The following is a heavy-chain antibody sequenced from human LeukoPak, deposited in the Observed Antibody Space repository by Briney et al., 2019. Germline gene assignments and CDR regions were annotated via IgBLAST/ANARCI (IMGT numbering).Heavy chain of an antibody. V-gene: IGHV4-34*01. CDR1: GGSFSGYY. J-gene: IGHJ5*02. Sequence: PSETLSLTCAVYGGSFSGYYWSWIRQPPGKGLEWIGEINHSGSTNYNPSLKSRVTISVDTSKNQLSLKLSSVTAADTAVYYCARGSLTTVTTGVPLHNWFDPWGQGTLVTVSS. D-gene: IGHD4-17*01. CDR2: INHSGST. CDR3: ARGSLTTVTTGVPLHNWFDP.